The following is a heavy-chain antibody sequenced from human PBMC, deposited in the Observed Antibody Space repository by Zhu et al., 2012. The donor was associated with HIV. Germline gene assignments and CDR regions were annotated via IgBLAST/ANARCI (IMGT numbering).Heavy chain of an antibody. V-gene: IGHV4-39*07. D-gene: IGHD3-16*01. J-gene: IGHJ4*02. CDR3: ARLDVGDNYGYGFYFDY. Sequence: QVQLQESGPGLVKPSETLSLTCTVSGDSISSSNHYWGWIRQPPGKGLEWIGNVYYSGNTYYNPSLKSRVTMSVDTSKNQLSLKLSSVTAADTAVYYCARLDVGDNYGYGFYFDYWGQGTLVTVSS. CDR1: GDSISSSNHY. CDR2: VYYSGNT.